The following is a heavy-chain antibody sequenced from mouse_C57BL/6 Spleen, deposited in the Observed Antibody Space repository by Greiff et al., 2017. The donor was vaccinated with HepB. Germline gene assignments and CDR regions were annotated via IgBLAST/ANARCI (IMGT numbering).Heavy chain of an antibody. J-gene: IGHJ2*01. CDR1: GYTFTSYW. D-gene: IGHD2-4*01. CDR2: IDPSDSET. Sequence: QVQLQQPGAELVRPGSSVKLSCKASGYTFTSYWMHWVKQRPIQGLEWIGNIDPSDSETHYNQKFKDKATLTVDKSSSTAYMQLSSLTSEDSAGYYCARLAYDYDEFGYWGQGTTLTVSS. V-gene: IGHV1-52*01. CDR3: ARLAYDYDEFGY.